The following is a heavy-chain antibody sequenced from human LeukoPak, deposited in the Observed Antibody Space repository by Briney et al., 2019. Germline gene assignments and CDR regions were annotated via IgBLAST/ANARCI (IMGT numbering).Heavy chain of an antibody. D-gene: IGHD3-9*01. J-gene: IGHJ4*02. CDR3: AKVRTTGYSTFDY. CDR2: ISWNSGSI. V-gene: IGHV3-9*01. CDR1: GFTFDDYA. Sequence: GGSLRLSCAASGFTFDDYAMHWVRQAPGKGLEWVSGISWNSGSIGYADSVKGRFTVSRDNSKNTLYLEMNSLRADDTAVYFCAKVRTTGYSTFDYWGQGTLVTVSS.